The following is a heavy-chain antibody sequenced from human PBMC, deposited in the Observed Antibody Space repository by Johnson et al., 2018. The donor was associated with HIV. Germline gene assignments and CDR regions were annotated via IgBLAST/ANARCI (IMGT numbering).Heavy chain of an antibody. CDR1: GFTVSSNY. Sequence: QVQLVESGGGLVQPGGSLRLSCAASGFTVSSNYMSWVPQAPGKGLEWVAFIRSDESNKYYADSVKGRFTTSRDNSKNTLDLQMYSLKTEDTVVYYCAKAYCPGCDAFDIWGQGTMVIVSS. J-gene: IGHJ3*02. CDR2: IRSDESNK. D-gene: IGHD2-21*01. CDR3: AKAYCPGCDAFDI. V-gene: IGHV3-30*02.